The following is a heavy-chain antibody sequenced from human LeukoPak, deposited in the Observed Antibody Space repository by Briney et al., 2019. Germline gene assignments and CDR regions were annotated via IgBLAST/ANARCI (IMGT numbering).Heavy chain of an antibody. CDR3: ARLDCSSTSCYIFDY. CDR2: INPNSGGT. V-gene: IGHV1-2*02. J-gene: IGHJ4*02. D-gene: IGHD2-2*02. Sequence: PWASVKVSCKASGYTFTDYHIHWVRQAPGQGLEWMGWINPNSGGTNYAGKFQGRVTMTSDTSTSTAYMELRSLRSDDTAVYYCARLDCSSTSCYIFDYWGQGTLVTVSS. CDR1: GYTFTDYH.